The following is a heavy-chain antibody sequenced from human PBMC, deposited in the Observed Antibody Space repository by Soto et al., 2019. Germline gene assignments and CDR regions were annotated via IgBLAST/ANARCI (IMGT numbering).Heavy chain of an antibody. CDR3: ARDDESGSDCDLGY. Sequence: QVQLVESGGGVVQPGRSLRLSCAVSGFTLSSHAMHWVRQAPGKGLEWVALILSDGSNKYYADSVKGRFTTSRDNSKNTMYMKMNSMSVEDKAVYYCARDDESGSDCDLGYWGQGALVTVSS. V-gene: IGHV3-30-3*01. J-gene: IGHJ4*02. D-gene: IGHD1-26*01. CDR1: GFTLSSHA. CDR2: ILSDGSNK.